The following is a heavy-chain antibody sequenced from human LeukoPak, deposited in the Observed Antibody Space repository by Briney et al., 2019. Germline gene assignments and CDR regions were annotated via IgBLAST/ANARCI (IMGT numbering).Heavy chain of an antibody. CDR1: GGSISSYY. D-gene: IGHD5-12*01. V-gene: IGHV4-4*07. Sequence: SSETLSLTCTVSGGSISSYYWSWIRQPAGKGLEWIGRIYTSGGTNYNPSLKSRVTMSVDTSKNQFSLKLSSVTAADTAVYYCARLQALSGYDLVFDYWGQGTLVTVSS. CDR2: IYTSGGT. J-gene: IGHJ4*02. CDR3: ARLQALSGYDLVFDY.